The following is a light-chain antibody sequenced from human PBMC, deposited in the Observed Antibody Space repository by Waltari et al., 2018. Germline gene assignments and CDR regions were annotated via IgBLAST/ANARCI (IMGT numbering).Light chain of an antibody. CDR2: DAS. CDR3: QQRSNWPPT. CDR1: QSIKNF. J-gene: IGKJ3*01. V-gene: IGKV3-11*01. Sequence: EIVLAQSPVTLSLSPGESATLSCRASQSIKNFLAWYQQKPGQAPRLLIFDASNRATGSPARFSGGGSGTDFTLTIDSLEPEDFGFYYCQQRSNWPPTFGPGTKVDIK.